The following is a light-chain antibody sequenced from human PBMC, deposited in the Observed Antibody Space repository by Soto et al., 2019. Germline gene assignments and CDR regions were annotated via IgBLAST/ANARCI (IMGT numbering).Light chain of an antibody. J-gene: IGLJ1*01. CDR2: DVS. CDR3: GSYTSSSSYV. Sequence: QSVLTQPASVSGSPGQSITISCTGTSSDVGGYNSVSWYQQHPGKAPKLMIHDVSNRPSGVSNRFSGSKSGNTASLTISGLQAEDEADYYCGSYTSSSSYVFGSGTKVTVL. CDR1: SSDVGGYNS. V-gene: IGLV2-14*01.